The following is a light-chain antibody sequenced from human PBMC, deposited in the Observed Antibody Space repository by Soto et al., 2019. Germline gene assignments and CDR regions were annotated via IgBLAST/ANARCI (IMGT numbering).Light chain of an antibody. CDR2: VAS. CDR1: QGINSY. V-gene: IGKV1-17*03. CDR3: LQYKTYPFT. J-gene: IGKJ2*01. Sequence: DIQMTQSPSAMSASVGDRVTITCRASQGINSYLAWFQQRPGRVPQRLIYVASTLQSGVPSRFSGSGSGTEFTRTINSLQPEDFATYFFLQYKTYPFTFGQGTKLEIK.